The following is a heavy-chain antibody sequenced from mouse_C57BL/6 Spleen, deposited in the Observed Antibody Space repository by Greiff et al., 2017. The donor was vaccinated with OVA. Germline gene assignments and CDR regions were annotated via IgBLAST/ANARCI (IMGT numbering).Heavy chain of an antibody. CDR1: GFTFSSYG. J-gene: IGHJ2*01. CDR3: ARDDMGRNYLDY. V-gene: IGHV5-6*01. D-gene: IGHD4-1*01. CDR2: ISSAGSYT. Sequence: EVKVVESGGDLVKPGGSLKLSCAASGFTFSSYGMSWVRQTPDKRLEWVATISSAGSYTYYPDSVQGRFTISRDNAKNTLYLQMSRLKSEDTAMYYCARDDMGRNYLDYWGQGTTLTVSS.